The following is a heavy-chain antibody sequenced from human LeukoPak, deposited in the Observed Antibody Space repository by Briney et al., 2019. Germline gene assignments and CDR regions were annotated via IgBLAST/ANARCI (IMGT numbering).Heavy chain of an antibody. D-gene: IGHD1-26*01. CDR2: IWYDGSNK. CDR3: ARESGGSYGYFDY. CDR1: GFTFSSYG. V-gene: IGHV3-33*01. J-gene: IGHJ4*02. Sequence: GGSLRLSCAASGFTFSSYGMHWVRQAPGKGLEWVAVIWYDGSNKYYADSVKGRFTISRDNSKNTLYLQMNSLRAEDTAVYYCARESGGSYGYFDYWGKGTLVTVSS.